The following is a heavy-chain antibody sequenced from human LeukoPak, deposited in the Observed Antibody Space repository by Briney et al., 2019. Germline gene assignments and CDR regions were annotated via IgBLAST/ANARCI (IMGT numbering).Heavy chain of an antibody. J-gene: IGHJ3*02. CDR3: AIWGNAFDI. CDR1: GGSISSHY. CDR2: IYSTGSA. D-gene: IGHD3-16*01. V-gene: IGHV4-59*11. Sequence: SETLSLTCTVSGGSISSHYWNWFRQPPGKGLEWIGFIYSTGSANYNASLKSRVIMSVDRSKSQFSLNLRSVTAADTAVYYCAIWGNAFDIWGQGTMVTVSS.